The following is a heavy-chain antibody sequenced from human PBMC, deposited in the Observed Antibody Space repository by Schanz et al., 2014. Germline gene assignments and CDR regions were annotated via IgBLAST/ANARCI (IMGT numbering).Heavy chain of an antibody. CDR2: INTNTGNP. V-gene: IGHV7-4-1*01. J-gene: IGHJ6*02. CDR1: GYTFNNYT. Sequence: QVLQVQSGSELKKPGTSVKVSCKASGYTFNNYTYVMIWVRQAPGQGLEWMGWINTNTGNPTFAQGFTGRFVFSLDTSVKMTYLQICSLKAEDTAVYYCARGPSQGYSYGHNIGAYYYGMDVWGQGTTVTVSS. D-gene: IGHD5-18*01. CDR3: ARGPSQGYSYGHNIGAYYYGMDV.